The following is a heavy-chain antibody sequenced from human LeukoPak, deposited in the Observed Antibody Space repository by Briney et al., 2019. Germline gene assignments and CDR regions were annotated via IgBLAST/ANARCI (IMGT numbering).Heavy chain of an antibody. CDR3: ASSRDGYNSVFDY. CDR1: GGTFSNYA. V-gene: IGHV1-69*05. CDR2: IVPIFGTA. D-gene: IGHD5-24*01. J-gene: IGHJ4*02. Sequence: SVKVSCKASGGTFSNYAFSWVRQAPGQGLEWMGRIVPIFGTANYAQKFQGRVTITTDESTSTAYMELSSLRSEDTAVYYSASSRDGYNSVFDYWGQGTLVTVSS.